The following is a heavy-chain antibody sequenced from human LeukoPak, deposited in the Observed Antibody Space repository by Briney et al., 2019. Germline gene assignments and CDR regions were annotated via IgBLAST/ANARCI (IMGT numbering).Heavy chain of an antibody. J-gene: IGHJ6*02. CDR3: AKGVAGTPYYYYGMDV. D-gene: IGHD6-19*01. Sequence: GRSLRLSCAASGFTFSSYAMHWVRQAPGKGLEWVAVISYDGSNKYYADSVKGRFTISRDNSKNTLYLQMNSLRAEDTAVYYCAKGVAGTPYYYYGMDVWGQGTTVTASS. V-gene: IGHV3-30*04. CDR2: ISYDGSNK. CDR1: GFTFSSYA.